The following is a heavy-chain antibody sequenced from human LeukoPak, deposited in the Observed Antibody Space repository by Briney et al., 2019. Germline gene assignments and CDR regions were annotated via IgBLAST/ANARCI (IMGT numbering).Heavy chain of an antibody. V-gene: IGHV3-30-3*01. Sequence: PGGSLRLSCAASGFTFSSYAMHWVRQAPGKGLEWVAVISYDGSNKYYADSVKGRFTISRDNSKNTLYLQMNSLRAEDTAVYYCARVGTIFGVRVGPFDYWGQGTLVTVSS. CDR1: GFTFSSYA. CDR2: ISYDGSNK. D-gene: IGHD3-3*01. CDR3: ARVGTIFGVRVGPFDY. J-gene: IGHJ4*02.